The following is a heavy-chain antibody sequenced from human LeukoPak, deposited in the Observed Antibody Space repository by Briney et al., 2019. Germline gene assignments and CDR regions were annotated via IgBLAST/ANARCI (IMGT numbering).Heavy chain of an antibody. CDR3: ARRGRGRPDY. D-gene: IGHD3-10*01. CDR1: GGSINSSSYY. Sequence: PSEALSLTCTVSGGSINSSSYYWGWIRQPPGKGLEWIGSIYYSGSTYYNPSLKSRVTISVDTSKSQFSLKLSSVTAADTAVYYCARRGRGRPDYWGQGTLVTVSS. J-gene: IGHJ4*02. CDR2: IYYSGST. V-gene: IGHV4-39*07.